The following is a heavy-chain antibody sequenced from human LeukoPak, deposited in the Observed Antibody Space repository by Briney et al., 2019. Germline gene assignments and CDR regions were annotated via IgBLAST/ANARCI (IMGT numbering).Heavy chain of an antibody. V-gene: IGHV1-18*01. CDR3: ARVPSGGPFDY. CDR1: GYSFTSYG. J-gene: IGHJ4*02. Sequence: PGASVKVSCKASGYSFTSYGISWVRQAPGQGLEWMGWISAYNGNTNYAQTLQGRVTITTDTATSTAYIELRSLTSDDTAVYYCARVPSGGPFDYWGQGTLVTVSS. CDR2: ISAYNGNT. D-gene: IGHD2-15*01.